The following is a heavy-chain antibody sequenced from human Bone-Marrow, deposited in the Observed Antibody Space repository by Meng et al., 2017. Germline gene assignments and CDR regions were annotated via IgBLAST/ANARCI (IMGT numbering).Heavy chain of an antibody. J-gene: IGHJ2*01. V-gene: IGHV4-34*01. Sequence: QGGPGLLHPAEPSPLPAAVCAASFMDSYWTWIRQPPGKGLEWIGEINHSGSTNYNPSLKSRVTISVDTPKNQFSLKLSSATAADTAVYYCARGRVTTVTTPNWYFDLWGRGTLVTVSS. CDR1: AASFMDSY. CDR2: INHSGST. D-gene: IGHD4-17*01. CDR3: ARGRVTTVTTPNWYFDL.